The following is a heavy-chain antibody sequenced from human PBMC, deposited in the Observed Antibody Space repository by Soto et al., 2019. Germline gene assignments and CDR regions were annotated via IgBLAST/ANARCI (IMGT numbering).Heavy chain of an antibody. CDR2: IYPGDSDT. Sequence: PRAALKLSCKRSGDNVSSYWIGWVRQMPGKGLEWMGIIYPGDSDTRYSPSFQGQVTISADKSISTAYLQWSSLKASDTAMYYCARRGGPNYYYGMDVWGQGTTVTVSS. J-gene: IGHJ6*02. D-gene: IGHD3-16*01. V-gene: IGHV5-51*01. CDR3: ARRGGPNYYYGMDV. CDR1: GDNVSSYW.